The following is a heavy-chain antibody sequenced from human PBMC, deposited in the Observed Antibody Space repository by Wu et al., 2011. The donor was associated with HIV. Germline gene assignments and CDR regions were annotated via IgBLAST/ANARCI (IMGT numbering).Heavy chain of an antibody. CDR1: GGTFNGYA. D-gene: IGHD2-15*01. CDR3: ARSGVAAAHYFYYLNV. V-gene: IGHV1-69*04. J-gene: IGHJ6*03. Sequence: VQLVQSGTEMKKPGSSVKVSCKASGGTFNGYAVSWVRQAPGQGLEWMGGTVPVLGGTDYAQKFRGRITISTDTSTTTAHLELRNLRSDDTAVYYXARSGVAAAHYFYYLNVWGRGTTVTVSS. CDR2: TVPVLGGT.